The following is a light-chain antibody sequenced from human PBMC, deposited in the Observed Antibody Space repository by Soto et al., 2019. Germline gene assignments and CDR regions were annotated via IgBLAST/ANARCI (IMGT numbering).Light chain of an antibody. V-gene: IGKV1-8*01. CDR3: QQYNNWPLN. J-gene: IGKJ4*01. CDR2: AAS. Sequence: AIRMTQSPSPLSASTGDRVTTTSLASQGVSTYLAWYQQKPGKAPRLLIYAASTLQSGVPSRFSGSGSGTDFTLTISSLQSEDFAVYYCQQYNNWPLNFGGGTKVDIK. CDR1: QGVSTY.